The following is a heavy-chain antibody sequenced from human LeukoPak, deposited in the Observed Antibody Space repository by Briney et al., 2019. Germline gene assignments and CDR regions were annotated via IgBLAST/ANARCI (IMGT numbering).Heavy chain of an antibody. V-gene: IGHV3-23*01. J-gene: IGHJ6*02. Sequence: PGGSLRLSCTASGFTFSSYAMNWVRQAPGKGLEWVSAIIASGGSTYHADSVKGRFTISRDNSKNTLYLQMNSLRAEDTAVYYCAKVVPTVTSSYYYFYGMDVWGQGTTVTVSS. CDR2: IIASGGST. CDR3: AKVVPTVTSSYYYFYGMDV. D-gene: IGHD4-17*01. CDR1: GFTFSSYA.